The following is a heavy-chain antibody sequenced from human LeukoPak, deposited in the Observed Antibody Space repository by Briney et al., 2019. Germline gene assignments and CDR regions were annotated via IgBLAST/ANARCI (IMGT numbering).Heavy chain of an antibody. CDR3: ASRPEPHQVDYYYGSGSYSSSNFDY. Sequence: SETLSLTCTVSGGSISSGGYYWSWIRQHPGKGLEWIGYIYYSGSTYYNPSLKSRVTISVDTSKNQFSLKLSSVTAADTAVYYCASRPEPHQVDYYYGSGSYSSSNFDYWGQGTLVTVSS. V-gene: IGHV4-31*03. CDR2: IYYSGST. D-gene: IGHD3-10*01. CDR1: GGSISSGGYY. J-gene: IGHJ4*02.